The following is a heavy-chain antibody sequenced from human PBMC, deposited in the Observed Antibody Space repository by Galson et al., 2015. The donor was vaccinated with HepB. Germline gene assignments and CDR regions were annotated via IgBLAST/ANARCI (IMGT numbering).Heavy chain of an antibody. J-gene: IGHJ4*02. CDR1: GGSFSGYY. V-gene: IGHV4-34*01. D-gene: IGHD2-15*01. Sequence: ETLSLTCAVYGGSFSGYYWSWIRQPPGKGLEWIGEINHSGSTNYNPSLKSRVTISVDTSKNQFSLKLSSVTAADTAVYYCAGIYCSGGSCYYGYWGQGTLVTVSS. CDR2: INHSGST. CDR3: AGIYCSGGSCYYGY.